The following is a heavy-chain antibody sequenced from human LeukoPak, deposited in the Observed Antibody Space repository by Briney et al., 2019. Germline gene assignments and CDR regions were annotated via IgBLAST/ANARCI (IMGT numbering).Heavy chain of an antibody. J-gene: IGHJ4*02. D-gene: IGHD1-7*01. Sequence: GKSLRLSCAASGFTVSNNYMSWVRQPPGKGLEWVAVIYSGGNTYYADSVTDRFTISRDNSKNTLYLQMKSLRVEDTAVYYCARAYDWNYLYWGQGALVTVSS. CDR3: ARAYDWNYLY. V-gene: IGHV3-66*01. CDR2: IYSGGNT. CDR1: GFTVSNNY.